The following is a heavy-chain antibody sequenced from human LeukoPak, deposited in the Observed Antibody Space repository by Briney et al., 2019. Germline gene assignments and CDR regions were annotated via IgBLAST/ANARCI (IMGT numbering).Heavy chain of an antibody. Sequence: SETLSLTCAVYGGSFSGYYWSWIRQPPGKGLEWIGEINHSGSTNYNPSLKSRVTMSVDTSKNQFSLKLSSVTAADTAVYYCARDMVREGLCDYWGQGTLVTVSS. V-gene: IGHV4-34*01. D-gene: IGHD3-10*01. CDR3: ARDMVREGLCDY. CDR1: GGSFSGYY. J-gene: IGHJ4*02. CDR2: INHSGST.